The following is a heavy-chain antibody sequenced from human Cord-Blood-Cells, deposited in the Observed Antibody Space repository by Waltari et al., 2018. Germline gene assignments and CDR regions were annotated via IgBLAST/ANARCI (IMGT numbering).Heavy chain of an antibody. CDR2: SKPNSGGT. CDR3: AREKGEMAAAGNWFDP. Sequence: QVQLVQSGAEVKKPGASVKVSCKASGYTFTGYYLHWVRQATGKGLGWMGWSKPNSGGTKYAQKVQGRVNMTRGMSIRTADMGLSRLGSDDTAGYYCAREKGEMAAAGNWFDPWGQGTLVTVSS. V-gene: IGHV1-2*02. J-gene: IGHJ5*02. D-gene: IGHD6-13*01. CDR1: GYTFTGYY.